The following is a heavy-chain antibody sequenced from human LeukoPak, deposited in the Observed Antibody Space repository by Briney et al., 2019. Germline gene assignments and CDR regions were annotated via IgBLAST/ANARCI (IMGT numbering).Heavy chain of an antibody. CDR2: ISGSGGST. J-gene: IGHJ3*02. V-gene: IGHV3-23*01. CDR3: AKDRTYSSGWYPAFDI. Sequence: GGSLRLSCAASGVTLSSYAMSWARQAPGKGLEWVSAISGSGGSTYYADSVKGRFTISRDNSKNTLYLQMNSLRAEDTAVYYCAKDRTYSSGWYPAFDIWGQGTMVTVSS. D-gene: IGHD6-19*01. CDR1: GVTLSSYA.